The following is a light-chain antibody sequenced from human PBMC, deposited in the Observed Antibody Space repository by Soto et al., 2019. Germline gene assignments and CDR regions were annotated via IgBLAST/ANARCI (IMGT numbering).Light chain of an antibody. V-gene: IGKV1-39*01. J-gene: IGKJ3*01. CDR1: QSIKSY. CDR3: QQSYSIPFT. CDR2: AAS. Sequence: DIQMTQSPSSLSASLGDRVTITCRASQSIKSYLNWYQQKPGKAPKLLIYAASSLQSGVPSTFSGSGSGTDFTLTIISLQPEDFATYYCQQSYSIPFTFGPGTKVDIK.